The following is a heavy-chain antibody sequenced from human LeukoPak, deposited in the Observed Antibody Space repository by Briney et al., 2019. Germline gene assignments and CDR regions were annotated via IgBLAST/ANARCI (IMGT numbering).Heavy chain of an antibody. CDR3: ARDSTGYGYEEWS. CDR1: GFTFSSYW. V-gene: IGHV3-7*01. D-gene: IGHD5-18*01. Sequence: GGSLRLSCVASGFTFSSYWMSWVRQAPGKGLEWVANIKQDGSENFYVDSVKGRFTISRDNAKNSLYLQMNSLRAEDTAVYYCARDSTGYGYEEWSWGQGTLVTVSS. J-gene: IGHJ5*02. CDR2: IKQDGSEN.